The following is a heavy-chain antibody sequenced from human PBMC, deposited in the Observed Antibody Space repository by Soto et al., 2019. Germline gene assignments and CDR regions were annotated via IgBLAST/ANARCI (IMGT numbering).Heavy chain of an antibody. Sequence: SETLSLTCTVSGGSISSYYWSWIRQPPGKGLEWIGYINYSGSTNYNPSLKNRVTISVDTSKNQFSLKLISVTAADTAVYYCARVRHPRPHCSGGSCYIIGYYFDYWGQGTLVTVSS. CDR1: GGSISSYY. CDR2: INYSGST. D-gene: IGHD2-15*01. V-gene: IGHV4-59*01. CDR3: ARVRHPRPHCSGGSCYIIGYYFDY. J-gene: IGHJ4*02.